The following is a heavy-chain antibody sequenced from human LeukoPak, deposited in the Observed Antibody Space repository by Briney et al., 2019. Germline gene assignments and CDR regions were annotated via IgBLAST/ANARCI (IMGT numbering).Heavy chain of an antibody. D-gene: IGHD6-19*01. J-gene: IGHJ4*02. CDR3: ARRTIAVAGDAY. CDR2: ISRRSSSL. CDR1: GFTFSSYS. V-gene: IGHV3-21*01. Sequence: PGGSLRLSCAASGFTFSSYSMNWVRQARGKGVEFVSSISRRSSSLSSADSVTAPFTISTDNAKHSLYLQMNSLTAEDTAVYYCARRTIAVAGDAYWGQATLATASS.